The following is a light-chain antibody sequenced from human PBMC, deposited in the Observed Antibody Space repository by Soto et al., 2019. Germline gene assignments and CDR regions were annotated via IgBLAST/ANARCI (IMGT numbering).Light chain of an antibody. J-gene: IGKJ2*01. CDR2: GAS. V-gene: IGKV3-20*01. Sequence: EIGLTQSPGTLSLSPGERATLSCRASQSVSSNYLAWYQQKPGQTPRLLIYGASSRATGIPDRFSGSGSGTDFTITISRLEHEDFAVYYCQQYGSSPYTFGQGTKLEIK. CDR1: QSVSSNY. CDR3: QQYGSSPYT.